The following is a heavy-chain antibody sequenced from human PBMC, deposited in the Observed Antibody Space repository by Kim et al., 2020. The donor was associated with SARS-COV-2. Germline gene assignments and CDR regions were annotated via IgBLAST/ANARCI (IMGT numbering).Heavy chain of an antibody. V-gene: IGHV1-2*02. CDR2: MKPSTGDT. CDR3: TRGRAVAGTSSLLLDDY. Sequence: ASVKVSCKTSGYTFTAYYMHWVRQAPGQGLEWMGWMKPSTGDTSYAQRFQGRVTMTRDTSISTAYMELSSLASDDTAIYYCTRGRAVAGTSSLLLDDYWGQGTLVTVSS. J-gene: IGHJ4*02. D-gene: IGHD6-19*01. CDR1: GYTFTAYY.